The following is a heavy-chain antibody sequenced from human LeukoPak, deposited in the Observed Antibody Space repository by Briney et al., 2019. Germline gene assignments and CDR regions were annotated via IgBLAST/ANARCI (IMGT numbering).Heavy chain of an antibody. Sequence: PGGSLRLSWAASGFTFSSYGMHWVRQAPGKGLEWVAVISYDGSNKYYADSVKGRFTISRDNSKNTLSLQMNSLRAEDTAVYYCAKEDYGDYDGRDYYYYGMDVWGKGTTVTVSS. CDR1: GFTFSSYG. CDR2: ISYDGSNK. V-gene: IGHV3-30*18. CDR3: AKEDYGDYDGRDYYYYGMDV. J-gene: IGHJ6*04. D-gene: IGHD4-17*01.